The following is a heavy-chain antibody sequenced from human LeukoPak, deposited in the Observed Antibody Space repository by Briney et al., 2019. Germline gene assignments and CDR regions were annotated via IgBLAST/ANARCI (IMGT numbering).Heavy chain of an antibody. CDR3: AKVGAGIVVVPAAAERGDY. V-gene: IGHV3-23*01. CDR2: ISGSGGST. J-gene: IGHJ4*02. CDR1: GFTFSSYA. Sequence: GGSLRLSCAASGFTFSSYAMGWVRQAPGKGLEWVSAISGSGGSTYYADSVKGRFTISRDNSKNTLYLQMNSLRAEDTAVYYCAKVGAGIVVVPAAAERGDYWGQGTLVTVSS. D-gene: IGHD2-2*01.